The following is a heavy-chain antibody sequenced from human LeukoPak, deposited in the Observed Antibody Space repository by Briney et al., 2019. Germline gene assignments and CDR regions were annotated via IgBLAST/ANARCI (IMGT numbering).Heavy chain of an antibody. D-gene: IGHD3-3*01. CDR3: ARSRITTFGVVRLASYYYGMDV. Sequence: GGSLRLSCAASGFTFSSYAMHWVRQAPGKGLEWVAVISYDGSNKYYADSVRGRFTISRDNSKNTLYLQMNSLRAEDTAVYYCARSRITTFGVVRLASYYYGMDVWGQGTTVTVSS. CDR1: GFTFSSYA. CDR2: ISYDGSNK. J-gene: IGHJ6*02. V-gene: IGHV3-30-3*01.